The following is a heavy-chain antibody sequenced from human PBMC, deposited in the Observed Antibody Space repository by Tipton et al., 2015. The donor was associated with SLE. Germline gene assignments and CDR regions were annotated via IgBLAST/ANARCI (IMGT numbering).Heavy chain of an antibody. V-gene: IGHV4-39*01. Sequence: TLSLTCTVSGGSISSSSYYWGWIRQPPGKGLEWIGSIYYSGSTYYNPSLKSRVTISVDTSKNQFSLKLSSVTAADTAVYYCARHKGYYGGNWVYDCMDVWGQGAAVTVSS. CDR1: GGSISSSSYY. CDR3: ARHKGYYGGNWVYDCMDV. J-gene: IGHJ6*02. CDR2: IYYSGST. D-gene: IGHD4-23*01.